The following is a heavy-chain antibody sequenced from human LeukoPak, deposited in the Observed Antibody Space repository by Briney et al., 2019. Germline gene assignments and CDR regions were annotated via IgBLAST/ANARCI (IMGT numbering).Heavy chain of an antibody. J-gene: IGHJ4*02. CDR1: GGSISSSSYY. V-gene: IGHV4-39*01. Sequence: SETLSLTCTVSGGSISSSSYYWGWIRQPPGKGLEWIGSIYYGGSTYYNPSLKSRVTISVDTSKNQFSLKLSSVTAADTAVYYCARQQYYDSSGYCFDYWGQGTLVTVSS. CDR3: ARQQYYDSSGYCFDY. D-gene: IGHD3-22*01. CDR2: IYYGGST.